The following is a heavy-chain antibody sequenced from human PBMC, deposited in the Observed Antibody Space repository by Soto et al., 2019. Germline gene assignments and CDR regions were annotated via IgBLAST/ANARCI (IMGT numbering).Heavy chain of an antibody. V-gene: IGHV3-7*03. CDR1: GFTFSSYW. Sequence: GGSLRLSCAASGFTFSSYWMSRVRQAPGKGLEWVANIKQDGSEKYYVDSVKGRFTISRDNAKNSLYLQMNSLRAEDTAVYYCARERIAVAGTEYYYYGMDVWGQGTTVTVSS. D-gene: IGHD6-19*01. CDR3: ARERIAVAGTEYYYYGMDV. J-gene: IGHJ6*02. CDR2: IKQDGSEK.